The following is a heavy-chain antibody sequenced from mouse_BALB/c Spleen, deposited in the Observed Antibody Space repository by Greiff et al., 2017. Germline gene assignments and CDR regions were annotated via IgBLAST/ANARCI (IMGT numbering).Heavy chain of an antibody. V-gene: IGHV5-4*02. D-gene: IGHD2-13*01. J-gene: IGHJ2*01. CDR3: AREGGDAPFDY. Sequence: EVKLVESGGGLVKPGGSLKLSCAASGFTFSDYYMYWVRQTPEKRLEWVATISDGGSYTYYPDSVKGRFTISRDNAKNNLYLQMSSLKSEDTAMYYCAREGGDAPFDYWGQGTTLTVSS. CDR2: ISDGGSYT. CDR1: GFTFSDYY.